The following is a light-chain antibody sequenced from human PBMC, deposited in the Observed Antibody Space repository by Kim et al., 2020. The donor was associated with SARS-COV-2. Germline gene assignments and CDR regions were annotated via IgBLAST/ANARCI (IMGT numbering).Light chain of an antibody. J-gene: IGKJ5*01. CDR2: GVS. Sequence: PGESATRSCRASQSLSSSYLAWYQQKAGQAPRLLIYGVSSRATGIPDRFSGGGSGTDFTLTISRLDPEDFAVYYCQQYGSSPHFGQGTRLEIK. CDR3: QQYGSSPH. V-gene: IGKV3-20*01. CDR1: QSLSSSY.